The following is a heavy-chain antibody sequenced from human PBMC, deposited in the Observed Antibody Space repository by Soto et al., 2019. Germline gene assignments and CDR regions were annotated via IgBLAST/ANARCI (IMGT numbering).Heavy chain of an antibody. CDR1: GFTFSGSA. CDR2: IRSKANSYAT. CDR3: TRLSPYYGSGSYYLPHMDV. J-gene: IGHJ6*02. V-gene: IGHV3-73*01. D-gene: IGHD3-10*01. Sequence: GGSLRLSCAASGFTFSGSAMHWVRQASGKGLEWVGRIRSKANSYATAYAASVKGRFTISRDDSKNTAYLQMNSLKTEDTAVYYCTRLSPYYGSGSYYLPHMDVWGQGTTVTVSS.